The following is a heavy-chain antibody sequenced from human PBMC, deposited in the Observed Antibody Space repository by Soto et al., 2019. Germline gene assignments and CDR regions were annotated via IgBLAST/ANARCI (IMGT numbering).Heavy chain of an antibody. J-gene: IGHJ5*02. CDR1: GGSVSSGSYY. CDR3: ARGWEPPNWFDP. CDR2: IYYSGST. D-gene: IGHD1-26*01. Sequence: QVQLQESGPGLVKPSETLSLTCTVSGGSVSSGSYYWSWIRQPPGKGLEWIGYIYYSGSTNYNPSLKSRVTISVDTSKNQFSLKLSSVTAADTAVYYCARGWEPPNWFDPWGQGTLVTVSS. V-gene: IGHV4-61*01.